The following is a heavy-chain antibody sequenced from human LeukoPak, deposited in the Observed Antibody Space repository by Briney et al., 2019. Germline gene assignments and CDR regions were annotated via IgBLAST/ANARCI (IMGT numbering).Heavy chain of an antibody. CDR3: ARSYYYGSGSYGYYGMDV. CDR2: IIPIFGTA. CDR1: EGTFSGYA. V-gene: IGHV1-69*06. J-gene: IGHJ6*04. Sequence: SVKVSCKASEGTFSGYAISWVRQAPGQGLEWMGGIIPIFGTANYAQKFQGRVTITADKSTSTAYMELSSLRSEDTAVYYCARSYYYGSGSYGYYGMDVWGKGTTVTVSS. D-gene: IGHD3-10*01.